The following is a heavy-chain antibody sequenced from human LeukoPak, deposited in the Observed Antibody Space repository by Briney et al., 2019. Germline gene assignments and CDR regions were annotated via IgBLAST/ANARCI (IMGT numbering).Heavy chain of an antibody. Sequence: SETLSLTCAVYGGSFSGYYWSWIRQPPGKGLEWIGEINHSGSTNYNPSLKSRVTISVDTSKNQFSLKLSSVTAADTAVYYCARHTDSSGWYWGYFDYWGQGTLVTVSS. CDR1: GGSFSGYY. CDR3: ARHTDSSGWYWGYFDY. J-gene: IGHJ4*02. CDR2: INHSGST. D-gene: IGHD6-19*01. V-gene: IGHV4-34*01.